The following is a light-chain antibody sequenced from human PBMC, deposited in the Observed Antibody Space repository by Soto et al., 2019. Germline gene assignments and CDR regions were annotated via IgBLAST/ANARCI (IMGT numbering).Light chain of an antibody. J-gene: IGKJ4*01. Sequence: DIQMTQSPSSVSASVGDRVTITCRASQDINNWLAWYQQKPRKAPKLLIYTTSSVQSGVTSRFSGSGSGTDLPLTISSLQPEDFATYYCQQANSFPLTFGGGTKVEIK. CDR2: TTS. V-gene: IGKV1D-12*01. CDR3: QQANSFPLT. CDR1: QDINNW.